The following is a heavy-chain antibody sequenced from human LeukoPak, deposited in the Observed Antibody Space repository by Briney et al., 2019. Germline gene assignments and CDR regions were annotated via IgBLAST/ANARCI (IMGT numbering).Heavy chain of an antibody. CDR2: IHYSGST. D-gene: IGHD3-10*01. J-gene: IGHJ6*03. CDR3: VRTTMVRGTYYMDV. Sequence: SETLSLTCTVSGGSINSYYWSWIRQPPGKGLQWIGCIHYSGSTNYNPSLKSRVTISVDTSKNQFSLKLSSVTAADTAVYYCVRTTMVRGTYYMDVWGKGTTVTISS. V-gene: IGHV4-59*01. CDR1: GGSINSYY.